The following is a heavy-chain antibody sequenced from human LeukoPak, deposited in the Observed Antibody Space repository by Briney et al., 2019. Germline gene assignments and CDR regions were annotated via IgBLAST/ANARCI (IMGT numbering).Heavy chain of an antibody. Sequence: GGSLRLSCAASGFTFSSYSMNWVRQAPGKGLEWVSSISSSSSYIYYADSVKGRFTISRDNAKNSLYLQMNCLRAEDTAVYYCARDPIAAAGPPGYYFDYWGQGTLVTVSS. V-gene: IGHV3-21*01. CDR1: GFTFSSYS. CDR2: ISSSSSYI. CDR3: ARDPIAAAGPPGYYFDY. J-gene: IGHJ4*02. D-gene: IGHD6-13*01.